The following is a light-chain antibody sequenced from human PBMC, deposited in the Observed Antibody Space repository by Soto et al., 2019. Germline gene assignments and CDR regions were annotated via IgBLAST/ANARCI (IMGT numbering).Light chain of an antibody. CDR3: QQRSKWPLT. CDR2: DAS. V-gene: IGKV3-11*01. J-gene: IGKJ4*01. CDR1: QTVSSY. Sequence: EIVLTQSPGTLSLSPGERATLSCWASQTVSSYLAWYQQKPGQAPRLLIYDASNRATGIPARFSGSGSGTDFTLTISSLEPEDFAVYYCQQRSKWPLTFGGGTKVDIK.